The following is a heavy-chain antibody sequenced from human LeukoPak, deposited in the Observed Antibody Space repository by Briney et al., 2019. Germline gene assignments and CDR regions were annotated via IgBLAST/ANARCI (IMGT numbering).Heavy chain of an antibody. V-gene: IGHV1-46*01. Sequence: ASGKVSCKASGYTFTSYDMHWVRQAPGQGLEGRGIINPSGGSTSYAQKFQGRVTMTRDTSTSTVYMELSSLGSEDTAVYYCARDSGYSYGYNYWGQGTLVTVSS. CDR3: ARDSGYSYGYNY. CDR1: GYTFTSYD. CDR2: INPSGGST. D-gene: IGHD5-18*01. J-gene: IGHJ4*02.